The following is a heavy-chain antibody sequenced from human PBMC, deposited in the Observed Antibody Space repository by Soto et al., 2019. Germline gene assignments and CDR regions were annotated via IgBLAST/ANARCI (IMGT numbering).Heavy chain of an antibody. CDR3: ARDRAEYCFDY. D-gene: IGHD3-10*01. V-gene: IGHV3-30-3*01. CDR1: GFTFSSYA. J-gene: IGHJ4*02. CDR2: ISYDGSNK. Sequence: PGGSLRLSCAASGFTFSSYAMHWVRQAPGKGLEWVAVISYDGSNKYYADSVKGRFTISRDNSKNTLYLQMNSLRAEDTAVYYCARDRAEYCFDYWGQGTLVTVSS.